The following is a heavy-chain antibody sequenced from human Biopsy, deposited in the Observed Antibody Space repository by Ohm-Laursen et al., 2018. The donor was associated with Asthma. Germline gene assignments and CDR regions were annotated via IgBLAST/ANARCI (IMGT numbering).Heavy chain of an antibody. V-gene: IGHV1-18*04. CDR2: ISAYNGST. J-gene: IGHJ3*02. Sequence: ASVKVSCKVSGYTFTSYGISWVRQAPGQGLEWMGWISAYNGSTNYAQKLQGRVTMTTDTSTSTAYMELSSLRSEDTAVYYCARTYYDFLTGQVNDAFDIWGQGTMVTVSS. CDR1: GYTFTSYG. CDR3: ARTYYDFLTGQVNDAFDI. D-gene: IGHD3-9*01.